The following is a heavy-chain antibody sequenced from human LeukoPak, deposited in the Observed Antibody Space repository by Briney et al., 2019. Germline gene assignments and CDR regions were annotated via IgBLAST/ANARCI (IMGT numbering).Heavy chain of an antibody. CDR2: ISGSGGST. V-gene: IGHV3-23*01. J-gene: IGHJ4*02. CDR1: KFTFSSYA. Sequence: PGGSLRLSCAASKFTFSSYAVSWVRQAPGKGLEWVSAISGSGGSTYYADSVKGQFTISRDNSKNTLYLQMNSLRAEDTAVYYCAKEFYYGSGSYYPTFDYWGQGTLVTVSS. D-gene: IGHD3-10*01. CDR3: AKEFYYGSGSYYPTFDY.